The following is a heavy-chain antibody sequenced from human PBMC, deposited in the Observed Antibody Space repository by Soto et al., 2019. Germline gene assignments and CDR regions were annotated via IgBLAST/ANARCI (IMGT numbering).Heavy chain of an antibody. Sequence: QVDLVESGGGVVQPGKSLRLSCTASGFTFTKFAMHWVRRAPGKGLEWVALISYDGSEKYYADSVKGQFSISRDNSRNTLYLQMNSLRGEDTAVYYCARDRDEILTGYHDYWGQGTEVTVST. V-gene: IGHV3-30-3*01. CDR1: GFTFTKFA. J-gene: IGHJ4*02. CDR2: ISYDGSEK. D-gene: IGHD3-9*01. CDR3: ARDRDEILTGYHDY.